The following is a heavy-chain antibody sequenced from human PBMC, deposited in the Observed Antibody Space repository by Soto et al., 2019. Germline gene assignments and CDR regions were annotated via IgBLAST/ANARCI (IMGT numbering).Heavy chain of an antibody. V-gene: IGHV3-9*01. CDR3: AKDWDYDSSGDFDY. CDR1: GFTFDDYA. J-gene: IGHJ4*02. Sequence: EVQLVESGGGLVQPGRSLRLSCAASGFTFDDYAMHWVRQAPGKGLEWVSGISWNSGSIGYADSVEGRFTISRDNAKSSRELQMNSLRADDTALYYCAKDWDYDSSGDFDYWGQGTLVTVSS. D-gene: IGHD3-22*01. CDR2: ISWNSGSI.